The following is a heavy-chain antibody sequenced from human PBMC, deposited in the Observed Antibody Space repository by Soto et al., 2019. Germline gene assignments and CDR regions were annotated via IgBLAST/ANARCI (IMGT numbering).Heavy chain of an antibody. CDR2: IWYDGSNK. V-gene: IGHV3-33*01. J-gene: IGHJ6*02. CDR3: ARDSLPTMVRGDYYYGMDV. D-gene: IGHD3-10*01. CDR1: GFTFSSYG. Sequence: GGSLRLSCAASGFTFSSYGMHWVRQAPGKGLEWVAVIWYDGSNKYYADSVKGRFTISRDNSKNTLYLQMNSLRAEDTAVYYCARDSLPTMVRGDYYYGMDVWGQGTTVTVSS.